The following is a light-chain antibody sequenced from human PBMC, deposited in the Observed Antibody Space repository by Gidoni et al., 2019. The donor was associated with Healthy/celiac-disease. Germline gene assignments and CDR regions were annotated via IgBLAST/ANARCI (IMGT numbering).Light chain of an antibody. CDR3: QQSYSTPQT. V-gene: IGKV1-39*01. J-gene: IGKJ1*01. CDR2: AAS. Sequence: DIQLTHSPSSLSASVGDRVTITCRASQSISSYLNWYQQKPGKDPKLLIYAASSLQSWVPSRFSGSGAGTDFTLTISSLQPEDFATYYCQQSYSTPQTFGQGTKVEIK. CDR1: QSISSY.